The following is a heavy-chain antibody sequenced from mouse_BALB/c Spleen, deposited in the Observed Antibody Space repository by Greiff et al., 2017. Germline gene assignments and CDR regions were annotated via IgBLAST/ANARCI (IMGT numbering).Heavy chain of an antibody. CDR1: GYSITSGYY. CDR3: ARGGDYAMDY. J-gene: IGHJ4*01. CDR2: ISYDGSN. Sequence: EVQLQQSGPGLVKPSQSLSLTCSVTGYSITSGYYWNWIRQFPGNKLEWMGYISYDGSNNYNPSLKNRISLTRDTSKNQFFLKLNSVTTEDTATYYCARGGDYAMDYWGQGTSVTVSS. V-gene: IGHV3-6*02.